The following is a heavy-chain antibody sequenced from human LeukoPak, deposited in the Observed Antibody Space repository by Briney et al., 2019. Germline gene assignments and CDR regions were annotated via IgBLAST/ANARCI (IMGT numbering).Heavy chain of an antibody. V-gene: IGHV4-34*01. CDR1: SGSFSGYY. J-gene: IGHJ4*02. D-gene: IGHD2-15*01. CDR3: ARRLVDSGASQVSDD. CDR2: INDSGSV. Sequence: PSETLSLTCAVYSGSFSGYYWSWIGQPPGKGLEWIGEINDSGSVNCNPSLKNRVTLSVDTSKNQFSLRLSSVAAADTAVYYCARRLVDSGASQVSDDWGQGTLVTVSS.